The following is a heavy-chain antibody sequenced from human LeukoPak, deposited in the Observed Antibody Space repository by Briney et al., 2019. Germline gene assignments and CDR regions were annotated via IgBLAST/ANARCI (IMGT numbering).Heavy chain of an antibody. CDR1: GYTFTGYY. CDR2: INPNSGVT. CDR3: ARDITGTTGLGVDAFDI. D-gene: IGHD1-20*01. V-gene: IGHV1-2*04. J-gene: IGHJ3*02. Sequence: ASVKVSCKASGYTFTGYYIQWVRQAPGQGLEWMGWINPNSGVTNYAQKFQGWVTMTRDTSISTAYMELSRLRSDDTAVYYCARDITGTTGLGVDAFDIWGQGTMVTVSS.